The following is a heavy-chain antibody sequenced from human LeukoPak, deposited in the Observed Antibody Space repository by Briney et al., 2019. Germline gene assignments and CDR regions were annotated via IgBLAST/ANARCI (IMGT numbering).Heavy chain of an antibody. CDR3: ARDRSLWTRRGEYNYGMDV. J-gene: IGHJ6*02. V-gene: IGHV1-46*01. D-gene: IGHD2-21*01. Sequence: GASVKVSCKASGYTFTSYYMHWVRQAPGQGLEWMGIINPSGGSTSYAQKFQGRVTMTRDTSTSTVYMELSSLRSEDTAVYYCARDRSLWTRRGEYNYGMDVWGQGTTVTVSS. CDR1: GYTFTSYY. CDR2: INPSGGST.